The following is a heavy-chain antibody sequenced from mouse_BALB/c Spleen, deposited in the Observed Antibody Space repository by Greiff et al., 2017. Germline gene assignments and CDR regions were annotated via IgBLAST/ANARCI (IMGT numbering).Heavy chain of an antibody. CDR3: ARGSGQQGFAY. V-gene: IGHV5-6-5*01. D-gene: IGHD3-1*01. CDR2: ISSGGST. J-gene: IGHJ3*01. Sequence: EVKLVESGGDLVKPGGSLKLSCAASGFTFSSYAMSWVRQTPEKRLEWVASISSGGSTYYPDSVKGRFTISRDNARNILYLQMSSLRSEDTAMYYCARGSGQQGFAYWGQGTLVTVSA. CDR1: GFTFSSYA.